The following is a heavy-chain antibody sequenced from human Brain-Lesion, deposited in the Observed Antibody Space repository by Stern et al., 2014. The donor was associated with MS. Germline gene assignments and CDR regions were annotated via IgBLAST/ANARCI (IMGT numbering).Heavy chain of an antibody. CDR2: MNPYSGNI. Sequence: VQLVESGAEVKKPGASVKVSCKASGYTFTSYDVTWVRQAPGQGLEWMGWMNPYSGNIGYAQKFQGRVIMTSSTSISTAYMELTSLRSEDTAVYYCARRRQYYYGSGDYLGQGTLVTVSS. CDR1: GYTFTSYD. J-gene: IGHJ4*02. D-gene: IGHD3-10*01. V-gene: IGHV1-8*01. CDR3: ARRRQYYYGSGDY.